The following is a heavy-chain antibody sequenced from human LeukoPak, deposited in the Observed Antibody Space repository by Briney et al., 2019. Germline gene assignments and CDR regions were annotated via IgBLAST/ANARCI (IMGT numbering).Heavy chain of an antibody. V-gene: IGHV3-30*04. Sequence: GGSLRLSCAASGFTFTTYSMHWVRQAPGEGLEWVAVISYDGSKKYYADSVRGRFTISRDNSKNTLYLQMNSLRGDDTAVYFCMRDGPLEYCSRARCYFFDQWGQGALVTVSS. J-gene: IGHJ4*02. CDR2: ISYDGSKK. CDR3: MRDGPLEYCSRARCYFFDQ. CDR1: GFTFTTYS. D-gene: IGHD2-2*01.